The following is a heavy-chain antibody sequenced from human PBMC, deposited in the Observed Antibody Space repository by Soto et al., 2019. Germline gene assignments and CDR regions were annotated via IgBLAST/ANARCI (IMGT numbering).Heavy chain of an antibody. J-gene: IGHJ6*02. CDR1: GFTFSSYA. CDR3: ARDQGIAAAGTDYGMDV. Sequence: GGSLRLSCAASGFTFSSYAMHWVRQAPGKGLEWVAVISYDGSNKYYADSVKGRFTISRDNSKNTLYLQMNSLRAEDTAVYYCARDQGIAAAGTDYGMDVWGQGTTVTVSS. CDR2: ISYDGSNK. V-gene: IGHV3-30-3*01. D-gene: IGHD6-13*01.